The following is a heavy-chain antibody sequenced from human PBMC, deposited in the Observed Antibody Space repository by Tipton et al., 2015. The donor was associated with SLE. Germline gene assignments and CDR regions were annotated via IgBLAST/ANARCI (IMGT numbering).Heavy chain of an antibody. Sequence: SLRLSCAASGFTFSSYWMSWVRQAPGKVLEWVSYISSSSSYTNYADSVKGRFTISRENAKNSLYLQMNSLRAGDTAVYYCARDQTTVTSGAFDIWGQGTMVTVSS. D-gene: IGHD4-17*01. J-gene: IGHJ3*02. V-gene: IGHV3-11*06. CDR1: GFTFSSYW. CDR3: ARDQTTVTSGAFDI. CDR2: ISSSSSYT.